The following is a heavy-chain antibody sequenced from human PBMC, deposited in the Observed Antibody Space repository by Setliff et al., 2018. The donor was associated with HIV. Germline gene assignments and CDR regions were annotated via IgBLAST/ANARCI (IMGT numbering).Heavy chain of an antibody. Sequence: APVKVSCKASGGTFSSYAISWVRQAPGQGLEWMGVIIPIFGTTNYAQKFQGRVTITTDESTSTANMELSRLRSEDTAVYYCARGGEVGATSKSGIGAFDIWGQGTMVTVSS. J-gene: IGHJ3*02. CDR1: GGTFSSYA. CDR2: IIPIFGTT. V-gene: IGHV1-69*05. D-gene: IGHD1-26*01. CDR3: ARGGEVGATSKSGIGAFDI.